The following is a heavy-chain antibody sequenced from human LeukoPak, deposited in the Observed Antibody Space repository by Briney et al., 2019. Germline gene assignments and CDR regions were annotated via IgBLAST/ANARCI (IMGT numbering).Heavy chain of an antibody. J-gene: IGHJ3*02. D-gene: IGHD2-2*01. Sequence: GGSLRLSCAASGFTFSSYSMNWVRQAPGKGLEWVSSISSSSSYIYYADSVKGRFTISRDNAKNSLYLQMNSLRAEDTAVYYCARDCSSTSCSNDAFGIWGQGTRVTVSS. CDR3: ARDCSSTSCSNDAFGI. CDR1: GFTFSSYS. V-gene: IGHV3-21*01. CDR2: ISSSSSYI.